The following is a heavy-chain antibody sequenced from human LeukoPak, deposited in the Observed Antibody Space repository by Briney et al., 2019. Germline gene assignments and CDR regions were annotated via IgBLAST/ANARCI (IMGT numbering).Heavy chain of an antibody. V-gene: IGHV3-23*01. CDR3: AKGPKLGDGFHCDY. J-gene: IGHJ4*02. CDR1: GFIFDNYA. D-gene: IGHD5-24*01. CDR2: ISGSADNT. Sequence: GGSLRLSCVASGFIFDNYALSWVRQAPGNGLEWVSGISGSADNTYYADSVKGRFTISRDISKNTVYLQMNNLRVDDTAVYYCAKGPKLGDGFHCDYWGQGTLVTVSS.